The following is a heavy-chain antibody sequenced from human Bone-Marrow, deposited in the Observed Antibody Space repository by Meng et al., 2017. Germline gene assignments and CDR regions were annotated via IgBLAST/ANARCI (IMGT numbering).Heavy chain of an antibody. J-gene: IGHJ4*02. CDR1: GYTFTTYW. CDR3: ADRHCDYFFDY. D-gene: IGHD2-21*02. CDR2: IRPSDSET. Sequence: GESLKISCKGSGYTFTTYWIAWVRQMPGKGLEWMGTIRPSDSETRYRPSFQGQVTILADQPISTAYLQWSSLEASDTALYYCADRHCDYFFDYWGQGGMVTVSS. V-gene: IGHV5-51*04.